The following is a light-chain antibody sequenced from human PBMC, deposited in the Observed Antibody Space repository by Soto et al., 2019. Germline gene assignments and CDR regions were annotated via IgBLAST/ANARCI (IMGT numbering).Light chain of an antibody. CDR2: EAS. J-gene: IGKJ2*01. CDR3: QHYDGYPYT. Sequence: DIQMTQSPSTLSASVGDRVTITCRASQSISMWLAWFQQKPGKAPKLVIHEASSLQSGVPSRFSGSGSGTEFTLTISNLKPDDSATYYCQHYDGYPYTFGQGTKLEI. V-gene: IGKV1-5*03. CDR1: QSISMW.